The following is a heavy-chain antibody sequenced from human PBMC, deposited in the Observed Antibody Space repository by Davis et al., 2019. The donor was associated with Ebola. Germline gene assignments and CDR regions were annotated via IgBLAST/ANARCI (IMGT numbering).Heavy chain of an antibody. CDR3: ASLTVVTSIDY. CDR1: GGSISISSYY. J-gene: IGHJ4*02. Sequence: MPSETLSLTCTVSGGSISISSYYWSWIRQPPGKGLEWIGHIYYSGSTNYNPSLKSRVTISVDTSKNQFSLKLSSVTAADTAVYYCASLTVVTSIDYWGQGTLVTVSS. V-gene: IGHV4-61*01. D-gene: IGHD4-23*01. CDR2: IYYSGST.